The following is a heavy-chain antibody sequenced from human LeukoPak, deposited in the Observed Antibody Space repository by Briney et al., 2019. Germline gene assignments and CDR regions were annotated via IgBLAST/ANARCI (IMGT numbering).Heavy chain of an antibody. CDR2: IYHSGST. V-gene: IGHV4-4*02. CDR3: ARGVRDYVFDPFDI. J-gene: IGHJ3*02. D-gene: IGHD3-16*01. CDR1: GGSISSSNW. Sequence: SETLSLTCAVSGGSISSSNWWSWVRQPPGKGLEWIGEIYHSGSTNYNPSLKSRVTISVDKSKNQFSLKLSSVTAADTAVYYCARGVRDYVFDPFDIWGPGTMVTVSS.